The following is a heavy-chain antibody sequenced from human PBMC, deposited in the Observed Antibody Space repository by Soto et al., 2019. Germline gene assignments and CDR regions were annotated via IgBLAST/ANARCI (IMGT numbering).Heavy chain of an antibody. CDR1: GYSFTDYH. Sequence: ASVKVSCKASGYSFTDYHIHWVRQAPGQGLEWLGRINPKSGGTSTAQKFQGWVTMTRDRSISTVYMELTRLRSDDTAVYFCARGHSTDCSNGVCSFLSHHEMEVLGQGTTVIVSS. CDR2: INPKSGGT. CDR3: ARGHSTDCSNGVCSFLSHHEMEV. V-gene: IGHV1-2*04. J-gene: IGHJ6*01. D-gene: IGHD2-8*01.